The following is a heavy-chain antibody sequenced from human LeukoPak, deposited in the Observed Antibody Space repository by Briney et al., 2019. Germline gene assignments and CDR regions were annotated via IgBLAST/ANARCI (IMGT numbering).Heavy chain of an antibody. CDR2: INHSGST. D-gene: IGHD6-19*01. V-gene: IGHV4-34*01. CDR1: GGSFSGYY. CDR3: ARRPYEWLILPSDY. J-gene: IGHJ4*02. Sequence: SETLSLTCAVYGGSFSGYYWSWIRQPPGKGLEWIGEINHSGSTNYNPSLKSRVTISVDTSKNQFSLKLSSVTAADTAVYYCARRPYEWLILPSDYWGQGTLVTVSS.